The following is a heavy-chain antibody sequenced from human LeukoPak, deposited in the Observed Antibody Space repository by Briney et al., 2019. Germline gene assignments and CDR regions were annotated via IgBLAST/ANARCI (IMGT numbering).Heavy chain of an antibody. CDR2: ISYSGST. J-gene: IGHJ4*02. CDR3: DYSSGWYGIMGDY. D-gene: IGHD6-19*01. CDR1: GGSISGYY. Sequence: SETLSLTCTVSGGSISGYYWTWIRQPPGKGLEWIGYISYSGSTSSHPSLKSRVTISLDTSKNQFSLKLTSVTAADTAVYYCDYSSGWYGIMGDYWGQGTLVTVSS. V-gene: IGHV4-59*08.